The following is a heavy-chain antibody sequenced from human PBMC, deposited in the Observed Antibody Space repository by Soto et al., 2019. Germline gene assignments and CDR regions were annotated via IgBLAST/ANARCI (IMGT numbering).Heavy chain of an antibody. CDR1: GGSISYYY. D-gene: IGHD6-6*01. V-gene: IGHV4-4*07. CDR3: ARDRTAACPSNWFDP. Sequence: KASETLSLTCTVSGGSISYYYWSWIRQSAGKGLEWIGRIYPSGSTNYNPSLKGRVTMSVDTSNNQYSLNLRSVTAADAAVYYCARDRTAACPSNWFDPWGQGTLVTVSS. CDR2: IYPSGST. J-gene: IGHJ5*02.